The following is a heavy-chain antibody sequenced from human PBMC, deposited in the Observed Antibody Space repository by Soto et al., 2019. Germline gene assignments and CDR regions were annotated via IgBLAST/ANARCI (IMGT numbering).Heavy chain of an antibody. D-gene: IGHD3-22*01. CDR2: ISSSSSTI. CDR3: ARDDSITMIVASFPFDY. V-gene: IGHV3-48*01. J-gene: IGHJ4*02. Sequence: PGGSLRLSCAASGFTFSSYSMNWVRQAPGKGLEWVSYISSSSSTIYYADSVKGRFTISRDNAKNSLYLQMNSLRAEDTAVYYCARDDSITMIVASFPFDYWGQGTLVTVSS. CDR1: GFTFSSYS.